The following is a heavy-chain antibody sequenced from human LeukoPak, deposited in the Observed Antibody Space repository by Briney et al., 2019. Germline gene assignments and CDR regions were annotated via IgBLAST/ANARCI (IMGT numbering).Heavy chain of an antibody. Sequence: GGSLRLSCAASGFTFDDYGMNWVRQAPGKGLEWVSGIDWNGGNTGYADSVKGRFTISRDNAKNSLYLQMNSLRAEDTALYYCARDLIAATGGLQFDYWGQGTLVTVSS. CDR1: GFTFDDYG. D-gene: IGHD6-13*01. J-gene: IGHJ4*02. CDR2: IDWNGGNT. V-gene: IGHV3-20*04. CDR3: ARDLIAATGGLQFDY.